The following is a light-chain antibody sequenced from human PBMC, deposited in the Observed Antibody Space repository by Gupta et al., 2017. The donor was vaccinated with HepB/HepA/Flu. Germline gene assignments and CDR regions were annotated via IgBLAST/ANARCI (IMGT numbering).Light chain of an antibody. J-gene: IGLJ2*01. V-gene: IGLV2-14*03. CDR1: RHDIGGYDS. CDR2: NVT. CDR3: SSFSNTYALVL. Sequence: QPALTQPASLSGSPGQSLPLPCLGHRHDIGGYDSASWYQQEPGQAPKLLIYNVTNRPSGVSNRFSGSKSGNTASLTISGLQAEDEADYYCSSFSNTYALVLFGGGTKLTVL.